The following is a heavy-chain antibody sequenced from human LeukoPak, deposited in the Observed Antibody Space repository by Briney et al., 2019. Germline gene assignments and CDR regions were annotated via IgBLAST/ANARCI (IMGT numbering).Heavy chain of an antibody. D-gene: IGHD3-22*01. Sequence: ASVKVPCKASGYTFTGYYMHWVRQAPGQGLEWMGWINPNSGGTNYAQKFQGRVTMTWDTSISTAYMELSSLRSDDTAVYYCTSDTYYYDSTGLGHWFDPWGQGTLVTVSS. CDR3: TSDTYYYDSTGLGHWFDP. V-gene: IGHV1-2*02. J-gene: IGHJ5*02. CDR2: INPNSGGT. CDR1: GYTFTGYY.